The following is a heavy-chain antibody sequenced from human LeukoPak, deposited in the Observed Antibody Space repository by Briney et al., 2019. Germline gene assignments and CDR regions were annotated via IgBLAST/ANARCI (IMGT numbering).Heavy chain of an antibody. J-gene: IGHJ6*02. V-gene: IGHV3-30*03. CDR2: ISYDGGVK. CDR3: AREDSTVTAYYYYGMDV. Sequence: GGSLRLSCAGSGFIFSYCGMHWVRQAPGKGLEWVALISYDGGVKYFADSVKGRFTISRDNSKNTLYLQMNSLRAEDTAVYYCAREDSTVTAYYYYGMDVWGQGTTVTVSS. CDR1: GFIFSYCG. D-gene: IGHD2-21*02.